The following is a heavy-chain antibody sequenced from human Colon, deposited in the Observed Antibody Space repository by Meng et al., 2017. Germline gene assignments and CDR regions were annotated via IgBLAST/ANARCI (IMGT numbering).Heavy chain of an antibody. D-gene: IGHD3-22*01. CDR1: GGSITNDNW. J-gene: IGHJ4*02. Sequence: QVQLQRSGPGRVTPAGTLSRTCAVSGGSITNDNWWSWVRQPPGKGLEWIGEIFHAGNTNYNPSLKSRVTMSLDKSKNQFSLTLTSVTAADTAVYYCARDFHSTMTVFDSWGQGTLVTVSS. CDR2: IFHAGNT. CDR3: ARDFHSTMTVFDS. V-gene: IGHV4-4*02.